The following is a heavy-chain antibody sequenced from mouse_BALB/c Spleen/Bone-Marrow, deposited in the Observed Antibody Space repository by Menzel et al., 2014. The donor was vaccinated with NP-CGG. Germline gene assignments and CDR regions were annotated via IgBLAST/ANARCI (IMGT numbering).Heavy chain of an antibody. CDR1: GYSITSGYY. J-gene: IGHJ4*01. Sequence: VQLQQSGPGLVKPSQSLSLTCSVTGYSITSGYYRNWIRQFPGNKLEWMGYISYDGSNNYNPSLKNRISITRDTSKNQFFLKLNSVTTEDTATYYCARDLLWSYWGQGTSVTVSS. D-gene: IGHD2-1*01. CDR3: ARDLLWSY. CDR2: ISYDGSN. V-gene: IGHV3-6*02.